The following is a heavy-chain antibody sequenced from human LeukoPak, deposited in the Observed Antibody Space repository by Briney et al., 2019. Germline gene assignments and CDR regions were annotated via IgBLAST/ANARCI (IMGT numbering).Heavy chain of an antibody. V-gene: IGHV4-38-2*01. D-gene: IGHD1-26*01. CDR1: DYSISSGYH. CDR2: ISRSGST. Sequence: SETLSLTCAVSDYSISSGYHWGWIRQPPEKGLEWVRSISRSGSTYYSPSLKGRVTMAVDSSKNEFSLNLSSVTAADTAVYYCARGYIGNSGRYYYYYMDVWGKGTTVTVSS. CDR3: ARGYIGNSGRYYYYYMDV. J-gene: IGHJ6*03.